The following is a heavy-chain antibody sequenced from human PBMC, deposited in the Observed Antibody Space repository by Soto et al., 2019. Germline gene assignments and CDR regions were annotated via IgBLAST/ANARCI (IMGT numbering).Heavy chain of an antibody. D-gene: IGHD2-2*02. J-gene: IGHJ6*02. CDR2: ISAYNGNT. Sequence: ASVKVSCKASGYTFTSYGISWVRQSPLQGLEWMGWISAYNGNTNYAQKLQGRVTMTTDTSTSTAYMELRSLRSDDTAVYYCARAKVPAAIKEFYYYGMDVWGQGTTVTVSS. V-gene: IGHV1-18*04. CDR1: GYTFTSYG. CDR3: ARAKVPAAIKEFYYYGMDV.